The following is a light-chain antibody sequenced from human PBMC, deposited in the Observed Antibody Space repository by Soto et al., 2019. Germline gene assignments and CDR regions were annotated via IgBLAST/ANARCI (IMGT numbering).Light chain of an antibody. CDR2: GAS. J-gene: IGKJ1*01. CDR1: QSVTNNY. V-gene: IGKV3-20*01. CDR3: HQYGDSPQT. Sequence: QSPSTLSLSTGARAIRACRASQSVTNNYLAWYQQKPSQAPRLLITGASNRATGVADRFSGGGSGTDFTLTISRLEPEDFAVYYCHQYGDSPQTCGQGTK.